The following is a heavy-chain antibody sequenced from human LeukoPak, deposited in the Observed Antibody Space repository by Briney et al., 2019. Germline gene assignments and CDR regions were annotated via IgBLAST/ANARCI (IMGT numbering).Heavy chain of an antibody. CDR2: IIPNSGGT. J-gene: IGHJ4*02. CDR1: GYTFTGYY. D-gene: IGHD6-13*01. Sequence: GASVKVSCKSSGYTFTGYYVHWVRQAPGQGLEWMGWIIPNSGGTNYAQEFQGRVTMTRDTSISTAYLELSRLTSDDTAVYFCARSPPQDSYNSRWDLDNWGQGTLVTVSS. CDR3: ARSPPQDSYNSRWDLDN. V-gene: IGHV1-2*02.